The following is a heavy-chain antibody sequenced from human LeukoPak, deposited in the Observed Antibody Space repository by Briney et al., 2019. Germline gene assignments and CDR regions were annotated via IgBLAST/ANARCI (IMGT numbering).Heavy chain of an antibody. Sequence: GGSLRLSCAASGFTFDDYGMSWVRQAPGKGLEWVSGINWNGGSTGYADSVKGRFTISRDNAKNSLYLQMNSLRAEDTAVYYCARGQLYYDSSGFDYWGQGTLVTVSS. CDR3: ARGQLYYDSSGFDY. V-gene: IGHV3-20*04. CDR2: INWNGGST. D-gene: IGHD3-22*01. J-gene: IGHJ4*02. CDR1: GFTFDDYG.